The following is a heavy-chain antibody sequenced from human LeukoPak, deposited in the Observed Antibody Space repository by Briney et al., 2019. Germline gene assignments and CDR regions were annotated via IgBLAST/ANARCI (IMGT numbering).Heavy chain of an antibody. CDR3: ARVRFWSGYYPYNWFDP. CDR2: INHSGST. J-gene: IGHJ5*02. D-gene: IGHD3-3*01. V-gene: IGHV4-34*01. CDR1: GGSFSGYY. Sequence: SETLSLTCAVYGGSFSGYYWSWIRQPPGKGLEWIGEINHSGSTNYNPSLKSRVTISVDTSKNQFSLKLSFVTAADTAVYYCARVRFWSGYYPYNWFDPWGQGTLVTVSS.